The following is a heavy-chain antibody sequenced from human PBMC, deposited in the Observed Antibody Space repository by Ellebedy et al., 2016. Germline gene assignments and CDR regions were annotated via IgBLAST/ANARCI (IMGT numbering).Heavy chain of an antibody. J-gene: IGHJ4*02. CDR1: GGSVSSGNYY. D-gene: IGHD3-3*01. Sequence: SETLSLXXTVSGGSVSSGNYYWSWIRQHPGKGLEWIGYIFYTGNTYFNPSLRSRLTMSVDRSKNQFSLRLTSVTAADTAVYYCARAPTIFGVVCLDYWGQGALVTVSS. V-gene: IGHV4-31*03. CDR2: IFYTGNT. CDR3: ARAPTIFGVVCLDY.